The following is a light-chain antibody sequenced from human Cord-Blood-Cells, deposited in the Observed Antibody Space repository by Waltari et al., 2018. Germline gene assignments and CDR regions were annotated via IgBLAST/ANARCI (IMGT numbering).Light chain of an antibody. J-gene: IGLJ3*02. Sequence: QSALTQPASVSGSPGQSITISCPGPSSDVGGYNYVSWYQQHPGKAPKLMIYDVSNRPSGVSNRFSGSKSGNTASLTISGLQAEDEADYYCSSYTSSSTPWVFGGGTKLTVL. CDR3: SSYTSSSTPWV. CDR2: DVS. CDR1: SSDVGGYNY. V-gene: IGLV2-14*01.